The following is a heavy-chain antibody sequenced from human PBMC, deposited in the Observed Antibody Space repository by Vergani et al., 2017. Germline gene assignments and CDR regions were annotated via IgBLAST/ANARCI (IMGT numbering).Heavy chain of an antibody. CDR3: ARDGHCSSTSCRPDY. CDR1: GYTFTDYY. Sequence: QVQLVQSGAEVKKPGASVKVSCKASGYTFTDYYMHWVRQAPGQGLEWMGWINPNSGGTKYAQKFQGRVTMTRDTSIRTAYMELSSLRSEDTAVYYCARDGHCSSTSCRPDYWGQGTLVTVSS. D-gene: IGHD2-2*01. V-gene: IGHV1-2*02. J-gene: IGHJ4*02. CDR2: INPNSGGT.